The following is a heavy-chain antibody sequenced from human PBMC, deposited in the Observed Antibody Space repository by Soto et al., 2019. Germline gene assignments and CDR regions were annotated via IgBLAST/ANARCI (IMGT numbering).Heavy chain of an antibody. CDR2: IDWDDDK. J-gene: IGHJ6*02. Sequence: GPTLVNPTQTLTLTCTFSGFSLSTSGMCVSWIRQPPGKALEWLALIDWDDDKYYSTSLKTRLTISKDTSKNQVVLTMTNMDPVDTATYYCARIHGARYYYYGMDVWGQGTTVTVSS. CDR1: GFSLSTSGMC. D-gene: IGHD3-16*01. CDR3: ARIHGARYYYYGMDV. V-gene: IGHV2-70*01.